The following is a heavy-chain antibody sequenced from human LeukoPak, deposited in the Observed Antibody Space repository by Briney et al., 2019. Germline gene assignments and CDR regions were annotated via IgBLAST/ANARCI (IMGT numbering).Heavy chain of an antibody. CDR2: MYYSGNT. CDR1: GGSISSNSYY. V-gene: IGHV4-39*01. J-gene: IGHJ4*02. D-gene: IGHD1-1*01. CDR3: ARLHGPGRCLDY. Sequence: KPSETLSLTCTVSGGSISSNSYYWGWIRQPPGKGLEWIGSMYYSGNTYYNPSLKSRVTISVDTSTNEFSLKLSSVTAADTAVYYCARLHGPGRCLDYWGQGTLVTVSS.